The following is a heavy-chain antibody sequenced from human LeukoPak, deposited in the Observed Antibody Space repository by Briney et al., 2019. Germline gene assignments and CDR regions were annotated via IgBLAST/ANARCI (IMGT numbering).Heavy chain of an antibody. CDR1: GFTFTSFA. V-gene: IGHV1-58*02. D-gene: IGHD6-19*01. Sequence: ASVKVSCKPSGFTFTSFAIQWVRQARGQPLEWIGWIVVGSGNTNYAQKFQERVTITRDKSTSTAYMELNSLSSEDTAVYYCAAALYNSGWHPRDWGQGTLVTVSS. CDR3: AAALYNSGWHPRD. J-gene: IGHJ4*02. CDR2: IVVGSGNT.